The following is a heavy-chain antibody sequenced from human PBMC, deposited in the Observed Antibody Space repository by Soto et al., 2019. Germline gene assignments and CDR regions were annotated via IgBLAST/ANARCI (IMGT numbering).Heavy chain of an antibody. CDR2: IKQDGSEK. CDR3: ARWYPAEV. Sequence: GGSLRLSCAASGFTVSSCAMTWVRQAPGKGLEWVANIKQDGSEKNYVDSVKGRFTISRDNAKNSLYLEMNNLRVEDTAIYYCARWYPAEVWGQGTTVTVSS. J-gene: IGHJ6*02. CDR1: GFTVSSCA. V-gene: IGHV3-7*03. D-gene: IGHD6-13*01.